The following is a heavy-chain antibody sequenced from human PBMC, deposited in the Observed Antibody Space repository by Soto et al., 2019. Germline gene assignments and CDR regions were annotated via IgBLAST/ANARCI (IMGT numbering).Heavy chain of an antibody. D-gene: IGHD3-22*01. Sequence: PSETLSLTCTVSGGSISSGGYYWSWIRRHPGKGLEWIGYIYYSGSTYYNPSLKSRVTISVDTSKNQFSLKLSSVTAADTAVYYCPRADGYYDSSGYFDYWGQRTLVTVSS. V-gene: IGHV4-31*03. CDR3: PRADGYYDSSGYFDY. J-gene: IGHJ4*02. CDR2: IYYSGST. CDR1: GGSISSGGYY.